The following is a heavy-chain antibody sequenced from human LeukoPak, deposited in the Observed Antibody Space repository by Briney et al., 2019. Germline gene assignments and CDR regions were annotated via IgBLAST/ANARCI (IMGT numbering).Heavy chain of an antibody. Sequence: SETLSLTCTVSGDSISDYYWSWTRQPAGKGLEWIGRIYTRGGTTYNPSLNSRVTMSVDTSKNQFSLKLSSVTAADTAVYYCARLVVALPGAFDIWGQGTMVTVSS. V-gene: IGHV4-4*07. CDR3: ARLVVALPGAFDI. D-gene: IGHD2-15*01. J-gene: IGHJ3*02. CDR2: IYTRGGT. CDR1: GDSISDYY.